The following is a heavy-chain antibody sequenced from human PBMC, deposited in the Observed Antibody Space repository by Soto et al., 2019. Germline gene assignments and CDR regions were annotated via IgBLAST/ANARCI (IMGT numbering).Heavy chain of an antibody. D-gene: IGHD6-6*01. CDR1: GGSFSGYY. CDR2: INHSGST. Sequence: PSETLSLTCAVYGGSFSGYYWSWIRQPPGKGLEWIGEINHSGSTNYNPSLKSRVTISVDTSKNQFSLKLSSVTAADTAVYYCARGVYSSSEGMDVWGQGTTVTVSS. J-gene: IGHJ6*02. CDR3: ARGVYSSSEGMDV. V-gene: IGHV4-34*01.